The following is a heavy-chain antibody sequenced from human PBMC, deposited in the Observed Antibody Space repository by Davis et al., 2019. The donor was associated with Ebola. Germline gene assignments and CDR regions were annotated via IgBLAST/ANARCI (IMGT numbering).Heavy chain of an antibody. J-gene: IGHJ4*02. CDR3: ARLRSITRLTSFYY. D-gene: IGHD3-10*01. CDR1: GYSFTSSW. CDR2: IYPGDSDT. V-gene: IGHV5-51*01. Sequence: GESLKTPCKGPGYSFTSSWIGWVRQMPGKGLEWRGIIYPGDSDTRYSPSSQGQVTISADKPISTAYLQWSSLKASDTAMYYCARLRSITRLTSFYYWGQGTLVTVSS.